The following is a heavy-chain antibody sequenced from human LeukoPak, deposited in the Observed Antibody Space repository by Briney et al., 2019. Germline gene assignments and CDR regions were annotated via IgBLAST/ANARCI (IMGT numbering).Heavy chain of an antibody. V-gene: IGHV1-24*01. CDR2: FDPEDGET. J-gene: IGHJ3*02. Sequence: GASVTVSCKVSGYTLTELSMHWVRQAPGKGLEWMGGFDPEDGETIYAQKFQGRVTMTEDTSTDTAYMELSSLRSEDTAVYYCATVRLRTTGTYDAFDIWGQGTMVTVSS. CDR1: GYTLTELS. CDR3: ATVRLRTTGTYDAFDI. D-gene: IGHD1-1*01.